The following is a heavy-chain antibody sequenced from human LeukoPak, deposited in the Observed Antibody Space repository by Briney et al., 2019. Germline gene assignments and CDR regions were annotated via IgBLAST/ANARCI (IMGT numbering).Heavy chain of an antibody. CDR2: IYTSGST. J-gene: IGHJ3*02. CDR3: ARTSTQRWLVAGDAFDI. V-gene: IGHV4-4*07. CDR1: GGSISDYY. D-gene: IGHD6-19*01. Sequence: PSETLSLTCTVSGGSISDYYWSWIRQPAGKGLEWIGRIYTSGSTNYNPSLKSRVTISVDTSKNQFSLKLSSVTAADTAVYYCARTSTQRWLVAGDAFDIWGQGTMVTVSS.